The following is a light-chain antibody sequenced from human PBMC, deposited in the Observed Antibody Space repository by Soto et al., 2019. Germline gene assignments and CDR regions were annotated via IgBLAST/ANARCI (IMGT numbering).Light chain of an antibody. J-gene: IGLJ2*01. CDR2: GVT. Sequence: QSALTQPASVSGSLGQSITLSCTGSGGDIGAYNYVSWYQQHPGKAPKLIIYGVTHRPSGVSSRFSASKSAYTASLTISALQAEDEADYYCTSYTTTSPVLFGGGTKLTVL. V-gene: IGLV2-14*01. CDR1: GGDIGAYNY. CDR3: TSYTTTSPVL.